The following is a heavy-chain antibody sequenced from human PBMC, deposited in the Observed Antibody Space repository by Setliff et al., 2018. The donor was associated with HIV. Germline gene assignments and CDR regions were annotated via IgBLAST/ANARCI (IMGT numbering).Heavy chain of an antibody. J-gene: IGHJ4*02. CDR2: IIPIFGTA. V-gene: IGHV1-69*13. Sequence: GASVKVSCKASGGTFSSYAISWVRQAPGQGLEWMGGIIPIFGTANYAQKFQGRVTITADESTSTAYTELSSLRSEDTAVYYCARSSYYDVNSPFDYWGQGTRVTVSS. D-gene: IGHD3-16*01. CDR3: ARSSYYDVNSPFDY. CDR1: GGTFSSYA.